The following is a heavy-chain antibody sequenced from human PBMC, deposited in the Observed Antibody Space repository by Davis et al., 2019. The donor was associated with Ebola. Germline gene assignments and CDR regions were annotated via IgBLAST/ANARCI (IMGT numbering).Heavy chain of an antibody. Sequence: GESLKISCAASGFTLSNAWMSWVRQAPGKGLEWVGRIKSKTDGGTTDYAAPVKGRFTISRDDSKNTLYLQMNSLKTEDTAVYYCTRGPKKRGYDSSGYPDYWGQGTLVTVSS. CDR1: GFTLSNAW. D-gene: IGHD3-22*01. CDR2: IKSKTDGGTT. CDR3: TRGPKKRGYDSSGYPDY. V-gene: IGHV3-15*01. J-gene: IGHJ4*02.